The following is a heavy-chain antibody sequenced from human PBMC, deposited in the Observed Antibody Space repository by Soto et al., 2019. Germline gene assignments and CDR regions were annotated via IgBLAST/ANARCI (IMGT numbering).Heavy chain of an antibody. Sequence: EVQLLESGGGLVRPGGSLRLSCVASTFSSTDYAMSWVRQAPGEGLEWVSGISGSGGTTYYAESVKGRFSISRDNSKNTLYLHLNNLRVEDTAIYYCATISDRGIAAALDSWGQATVVTVSS. V-gene: IGHV3-23*01. J-gene: IGHJ4*02. CDR1: TFSSTDYA. D-gene: IGHD6-13*01. CDR3: ATISDRGIAAALDS. CDR2: ISGSGGTT.